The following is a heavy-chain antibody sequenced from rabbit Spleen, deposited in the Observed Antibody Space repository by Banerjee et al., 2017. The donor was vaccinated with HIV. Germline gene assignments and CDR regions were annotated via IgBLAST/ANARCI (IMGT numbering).Heavy chain of an antibody. Sequence: QSLEESGGDLVKPEGSLTLTCTASGFSFSSSYYMCWVRQAPGKGLECIACIYADRSGSTYYATWAKGRFTISRTSSTTVTLEMTSLTAADTATYFCARGSAAMTMVITGWYLNLWGPGTLVHRL. V-gene: IGHV1S40*01. CDR2: IYADRSGST. CDR1: GFSFSSSYY. J-gene: IGHJ4*01. CDR3: ARGSAAMTMVITGWYLNL. D-gene: IGHD2-1*01.